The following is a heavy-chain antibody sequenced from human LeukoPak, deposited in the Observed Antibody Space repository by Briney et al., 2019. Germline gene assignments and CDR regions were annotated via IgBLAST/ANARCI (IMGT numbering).Heavy chain of an antibody. CDR3: ARPSTRYDFWSGSDDAFDI. V-gene: IGHV4-34*01. CDR1: GGSFSAYY. D-gene: IGHD3-3*01. Sequence: PSETLSLTCAVYGGSFSAYYWTWIRQPPGKGLEWIGTINHSGSTNYNPSLKSRVTISVDTSKNQFSLKLNSVTAADTAVYYCARPSTRYDFWSGSDDAFDIWGQGTMVTVSS. CDR2: INHSGST. J-gene: IGHJ3*02.